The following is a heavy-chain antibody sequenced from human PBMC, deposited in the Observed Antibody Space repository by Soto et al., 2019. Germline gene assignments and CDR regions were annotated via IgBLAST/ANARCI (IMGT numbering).Heavy chain of an antibody. V-gene: IGHV1-69*12. CDR3: ARGRGYSGYDHYYYYYGMDV. Sequence: QVQLVQSGAEVKKPGSSVKDSCKASGGTFSSYAISWVRQAPGQGLEWMGGIIPIFGTANYAQKFQGRVTITADESTSTAYMELRSLRSEDTAVYYCARGRGYSGYDHYYYYYGMDVWGQGTTVTVSS. J-gene: IGHJ6*02. D-gene: IGHD5-12*01. CDR1: GGTFSSYA. CDR2: IIPIFGTA.